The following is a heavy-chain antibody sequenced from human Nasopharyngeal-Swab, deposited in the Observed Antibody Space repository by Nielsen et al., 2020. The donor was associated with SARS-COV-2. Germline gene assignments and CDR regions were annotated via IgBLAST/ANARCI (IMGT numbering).Heavy chain of an antibody. CDR3: ARDGLDYDFWSAYFMDV. CDR2: ISSSSTYI. Sequence: GGSLRLSCAASGSTFSSYNMNWVRQAPGKGLEWVSSISSSSTYIYYADSVKGRFTISRDSAKSSLYLQMNSLRAEDTAVYYCARDGLDYDFWSAYFMDVWGQGTTVTVSS. D-gene: IGHD3-3*01. CDR1: GSTFSSYN. V-gene: IGHV3-21*06. J-gene: IGHJ6*02.